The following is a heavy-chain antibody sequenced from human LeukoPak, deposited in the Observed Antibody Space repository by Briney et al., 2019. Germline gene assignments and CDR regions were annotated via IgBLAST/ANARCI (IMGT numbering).Heavy chain of an antibody. CDR1: GFTFSTYA. V-gene: IGHV3-23*01. D-gene: IGHD2-2*01. Sequence: GSLRLSCAASGFTFSTYAMSWVRQAPGKGLEWVSTISDSGANTYYADSVRGRFTISRDNSKNTLYLQMNSLRAEDTAVYYCAKDRGGIVVVPEGFDYWGQGTLVTVSS. CDR3: AKDRGGIVVVPEGFDY. CDR2: ISDSGANT. J-gene: IGHJ4*02.